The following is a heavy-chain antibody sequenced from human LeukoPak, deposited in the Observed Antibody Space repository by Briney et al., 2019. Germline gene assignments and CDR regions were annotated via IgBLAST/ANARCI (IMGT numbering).Heavy chain of an antibody. CDR2: ISGSGVST. J-gene: IGHJ4*02. CDR1: GFTFSSYA. V-gene: IGHV3-23*01. D-gene: IGHD5-18*01. CDR3: ASGYSYGWYFDY. Sequence: GGSLRLSCAASGFTFSSYAMSWVRQAPGKGLEWVSAISGSGVSTYYADSVMGRFTISRDNSKNSLYLQMNSLRAEDTAVYYCASGYSYGWYFDYWGQGTLVTVSS.